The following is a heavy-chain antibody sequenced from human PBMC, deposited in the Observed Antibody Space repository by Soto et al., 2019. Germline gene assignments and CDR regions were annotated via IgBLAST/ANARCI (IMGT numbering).Heavy chain of an antibody. CDR1: GFTFSSYW. CDR2: INRDGSST. CDR3: ARDPRFPQHIAVGLEGFDY. V-gene: IGHV3-74*01. J-gene: IGHJ4*02. D-gene: IGHD6-19*01. Sequence: GGSLRLSCAASGFTFSSYWMHWVRQAPGKGLVWVSRINRDGSSTSYADSVKGRFTISRDNAKNTLYLQMNSLRAEDTAVYYCARDPRFPQHIAVGLEGFDYWGQGTLVTVSS.